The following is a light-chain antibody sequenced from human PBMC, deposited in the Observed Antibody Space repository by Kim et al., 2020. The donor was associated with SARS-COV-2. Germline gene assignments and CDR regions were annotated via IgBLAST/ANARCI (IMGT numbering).Light chain of an antibody. CDR1: SLSNYY. CDR2: AKN. J-gene: IGLJ2*01. V-gene: IGLV3-19*01. Sequence: ALGQTARITCQGNSLSNYYANWYQQRPGPAPVLVIYAKNNRPSGIPDRFSGSRSGNTASLTITGAQAEDEADYYCNSRDSSGNHVLFGGGTQLTVL. CDR3: NSRDSSGNHVL.